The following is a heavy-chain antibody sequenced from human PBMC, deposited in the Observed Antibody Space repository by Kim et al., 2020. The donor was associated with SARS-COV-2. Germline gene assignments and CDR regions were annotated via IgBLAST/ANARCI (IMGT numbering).Heavy chain of an antibody. D-gene: IGHD3-3*01. Sequence: PHLQSRVPISLDTSKNQFSLKLSSVTAADTAVYFCAKSVGMVREGPYRFDIWGQGTMVSVSA. V-gene: IGHV4-59*01. J-gene: IGHJ3*02. CDR3: AKSVGMVREGPYRFDI.